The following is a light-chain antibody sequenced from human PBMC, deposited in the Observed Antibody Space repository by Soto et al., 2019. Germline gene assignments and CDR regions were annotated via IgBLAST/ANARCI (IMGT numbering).Light chain of an antibody. V-gene: IGLV2-14*01. Sequence: QSVLTQPASGSGSPGQSITISCTGTSSDVGGYNYVSWYQQHPGKVPKLMIYEVSYRPSGVSNRFSGSKSGNTASLTISGLQAEDESDYYCTSYTTISTLAFGGGTKVTLL. CDR3: TSYTTISTLA. J-gene: IGLJ3*02. CDR2: EVS. CDR1: SSDVGGYNY.